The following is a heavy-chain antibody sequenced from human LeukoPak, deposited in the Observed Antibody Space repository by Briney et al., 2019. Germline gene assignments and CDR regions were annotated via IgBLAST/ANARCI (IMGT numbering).Heavy chain of an antibody. CDR2: IYHSGST. CDR1: GGSISSSNW. D-gene: IGHD6-19*01. CDR3: ARDSSIAVAGTGGEDYFDY. V-gene: IGHV4-4*02. J-gene: IGHJ4*02. Sequence: PSGTLSLTCAVSGGSISSSNWWSWVRQPPGKGLEWIGEIYHSGSTNYNPSLKSRVTISVDKSKNQFSLKLSSVTAADTAVYYCARDSSIAVAGTGGEDYFDYWGQGTLVTVSS.